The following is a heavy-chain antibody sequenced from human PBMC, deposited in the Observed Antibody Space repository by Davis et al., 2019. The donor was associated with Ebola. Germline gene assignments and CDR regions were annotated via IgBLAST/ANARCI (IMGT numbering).Heavy chain of an antibody. Sequence: ASVKVSCKASGYTFTSYGISWVRQAPGQGLEWMGWISAYNGNTNYAQKLQGRVTMTTDTSTSTAYMELRSLRSDDTAVYYCARVKVVAATTKYNWFDPWGQGTLVTVSS. J-gene: IGHJ5*02. V-gene: IGHV1-18*01. CDR3: ARVKVVAATTKYNWFDP. D-gene: IGHD2-15*01. CDR1: GYTFTSYG. CDR2: ISAYNGNT.